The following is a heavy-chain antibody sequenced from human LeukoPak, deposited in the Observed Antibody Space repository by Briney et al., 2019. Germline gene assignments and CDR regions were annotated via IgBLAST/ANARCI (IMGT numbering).Heavy chain of an antibody. V-gene: IGHV3-23*01. CDR1: GFTFSSYA. D-gene: IGHD5-18*01. Sequence: GGSLRLSCAASGFTFSSYAMSWVRQAPGKGLEWVSAISGSGGSTYYADSVKGRFTISRDNAKNSLYLQMNSLRAEDTAVYYCAGDHTAMDTFDYWGQGTLVTVSS. CDR3: AGDHTAMDTFDY. CDR2: ISGSGGST. J-gene: IGHJ4*02.